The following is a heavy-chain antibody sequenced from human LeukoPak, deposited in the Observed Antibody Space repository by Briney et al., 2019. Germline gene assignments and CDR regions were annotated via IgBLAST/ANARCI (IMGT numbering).Heavy chain of an antibody. Sequence: GGSLRLSCAASGFTFSDYWMVWGRQAPGMGLGWVANIKQDGGEGYYVESVKGRVTISRDNAKTSLYLEMSSLRAEDTAVYYCGRDRYYGGNSPRFDFWGQGTLVTVSS. CDR1: GFTFSDYW. CDR2: IKQDGGEG. V-gene: IGHV3-7*01. CDR3: GRDRYYGGNSPRFDF. J-gene: IGHJ4*02. D-gene: IGHD2-21*01.